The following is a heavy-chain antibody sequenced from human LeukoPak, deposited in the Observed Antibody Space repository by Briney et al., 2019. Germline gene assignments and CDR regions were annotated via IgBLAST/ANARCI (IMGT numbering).Heavy chain of an antibody. V-gene: IGHV1-3*01. D-gene: IGHD3-22*01. CDR3: ARGFVSSYYYDSSGYTDY. J-gene: IGHJ4*02. Sequence: ASVKVSCKASGYTFTSYAMHWVRQAPGQRLEWMGWINAGNGNTKYSQKFQGRVTITRDTSASTAYMELSSLRSEDTAVYYCARGFVSSYYYDSSGYTDYWGQGTLVTVSS. CDR1: GYTFTSYA. CDR2: INAGNGNT.